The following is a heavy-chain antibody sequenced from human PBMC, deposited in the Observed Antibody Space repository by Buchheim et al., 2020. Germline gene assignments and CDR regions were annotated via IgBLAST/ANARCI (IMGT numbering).Heavy chain of an antibody. CDR1: GGTFSSYA. CDR3: ARDHPRGAVDYYYYMDV. V-gene: IGHV1-69*06. J-gene: IGHJ6*03. Sequence: QVQLVQSGAEVKKPGSSVKVSCKASGGTFSSYAISWVRQAPGQGLEWMGGIIPIFGTANYAQKFQGRVTITADKSTSKAYMELSSLRSEDTAVYYCARDHPRGAVDYYYYMDVWGKGTT. CDR2: IIPIFGTA. D-gene: IGHD6-19*01.